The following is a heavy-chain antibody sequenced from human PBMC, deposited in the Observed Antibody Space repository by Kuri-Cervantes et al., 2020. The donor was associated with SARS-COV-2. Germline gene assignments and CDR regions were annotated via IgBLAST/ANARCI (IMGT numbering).Heavy chain of an antibody. Sequence: ASVKVSCKASGYTFTDYYMHWVRQAPGQGLEWMGWINPNSGGTNYAQKFQGWVTMTRDTSISTVYMELSRLRPDDTAVYYCARSTPFRQLVVISQGGAFDIWGQGTMVTVSS. CDR1: GYTFTDYY. CDR3: ARSTPFRQLVVISQGGAFDI. D-gene: IGHD3-22*01. CDR2: INPNSGGT. J-gene: IGHJ3*02. V-gene: IGHV1-2*04.